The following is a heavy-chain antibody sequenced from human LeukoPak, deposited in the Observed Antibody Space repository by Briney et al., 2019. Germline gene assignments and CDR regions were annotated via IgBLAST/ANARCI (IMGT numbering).Heavy chain of an antibody. Sequence: ASVKVSCKASGYTFTSYAMNWVRQAPGQGLEWMGWINPNSGGTNYAQKFQGRVTMTRDTSISTAYMELSRLRSDDTAVYYCARSIVVSTSPAGWFDPWGQGTLVTVSS. CDR2: INPNSGGT. CDR1: GYTFTSYA. CDR3: ARSIVVSTSPAGWFDP. J-gene: IGHJ5*02. V-gene: IGHV1-2*02. D-gene: IGHD2-2*01.